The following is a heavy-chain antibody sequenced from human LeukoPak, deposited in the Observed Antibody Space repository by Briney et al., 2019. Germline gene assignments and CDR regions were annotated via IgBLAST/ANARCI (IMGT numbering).Heavy chain of an antibody. Sequence: GGSLRLSCAASGVSFSSYGINWVRQAPGKGLEWVSYISASTSVMYYADSVKGRFTISRDNAKNSLYLQMSSLRAEDTAVYYCARDLDTGNYFFAYWGQGTHVIVSS. V-gene: IGHV3-48*04. J-gene: IGHJ4*02. CDR1: GVSFSSYG. D-gene: IGHD3-9*01. CDR2: ISASTSVM. CDR3: ARDLDTGNYFFAY.